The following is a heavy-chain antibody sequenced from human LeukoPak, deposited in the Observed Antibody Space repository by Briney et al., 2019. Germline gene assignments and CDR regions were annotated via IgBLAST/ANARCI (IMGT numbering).Heavy chain of an antibody. CDR2: IYYSGST. CDR3: ARESWSSTSSGPFDY. J-gene: IGHJ4*02. V-gene: IGHV4-59*01. D-gene: IGHD2-2*01. Sequence: SETLSLTCTVSGGSISSYYWSWIRQPPGKGLEWIGYIYYSGSTNYNPSLKSRVTISVDTSKNQFSLKLSSVTAADTAVYYCARESWSSTSSGPFDYWGQGTPVTVSS. CDR1: GGSISSYY.